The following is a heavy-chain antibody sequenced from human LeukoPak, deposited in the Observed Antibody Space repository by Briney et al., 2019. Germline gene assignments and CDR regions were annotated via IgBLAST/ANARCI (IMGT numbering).Heavy chain of an antibody. V-gene: IGHV3-43*01. CDR3: AKELDTMFFDY. J-gene: IGHJ4*02. Sequence: GGSLRLSCATSGFNFDRYTIHWVRQAPGKGLEWVSLAGWAGGTTYYSDSVRGRFTISRDSGRNSVYLQMNSLTTDDTAFYFCAKELDTMFFDYWGQGALVTVSS. CDR2: AGWAGGTT. CDR1: GFNFDRYT. D-gene: IGHD3-10*02.